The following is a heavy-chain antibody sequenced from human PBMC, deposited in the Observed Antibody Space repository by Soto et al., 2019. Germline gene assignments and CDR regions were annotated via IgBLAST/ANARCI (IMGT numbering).Heavy chain of an antibody. V-gene: IGHV6-1*01. D-gene: IGHD1-26*01. CDR1: GDSVSSKSAT. CDR2: TYYRSKWST. Sequence: PSQTLSLTCAIPGDSVSSKSATWNWIRQSPSRGLEWLGRTYYRSKWSTDYAVSVNNRITINPDTSMNQFSLQLNSVTPEDTAMYYCTRALSGSYDSWGQGTLVTVSS. CDR3: TRALSGSYDS. J-gene: IGHJ5*01.